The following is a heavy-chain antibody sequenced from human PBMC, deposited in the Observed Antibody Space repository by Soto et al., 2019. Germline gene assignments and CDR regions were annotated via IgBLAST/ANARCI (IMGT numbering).Heavy chain of an antibody. CDR3: ASLGMATINNY. V-gene: IGHV3-21*01. J-gene: IGHJ4*02. CDR1: GFTFSSYS. CDR2: ISSSSSYI. Sequence: GGSLRLSCAASGFTFSSYSMNWVRQAPGKGLEWVSSISSSSSYIYYADSVKGRFTISRDNAKNSLYLQMNSLRAEDRAVYYCASLGMATINNYWGQGTLVTVSS. D-gene: IGHD5-12*01.